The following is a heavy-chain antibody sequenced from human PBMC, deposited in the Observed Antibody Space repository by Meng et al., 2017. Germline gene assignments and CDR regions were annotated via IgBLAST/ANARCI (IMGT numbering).Heavy chain of an antibody. CDR1: GFIFDDYG. J-gene: IGHJ4*02. V-gene: IGHV3-20*04. Sequence: EGLVEGYGGRVVRPGGSLSLDCAACGFIFDDYGRSWVSQAPGKGLEWFSGINWNGGSTGYADSVKGRFTISRDNAKNSLYLQMNSLRAEDTALYYCARDYYDSSGYVDDYWGQGTLVTVSS. CDR3: ARDYYDSSGYVDDY. CDR2: INWNGGST. D-gene: IGHD3-22*01.